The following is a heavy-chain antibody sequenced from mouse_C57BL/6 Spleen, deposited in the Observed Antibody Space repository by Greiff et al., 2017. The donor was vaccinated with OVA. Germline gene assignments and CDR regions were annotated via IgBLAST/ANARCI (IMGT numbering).Heavy chain of an antibody. Sequence: QVQLKQSGAELMKPGASVKLSCKATGYTFTGYWIEWVKQRPGHGLEWIGEILPGSGSTNYTEKFKGKATFTADTSSNTAYMQLSSLTTDDSAIYYCARSGGYYVYYYAMDYWGQGTSVTVSS. CDR1: GYTFTGYW. V-gene: IGHV1-9*01. D-gene: IGHD2-3*01. J-gene: IGHJ4*01. CDR3: ARSGGYYVYYYAMDY. CDR2: ILPGSGST.